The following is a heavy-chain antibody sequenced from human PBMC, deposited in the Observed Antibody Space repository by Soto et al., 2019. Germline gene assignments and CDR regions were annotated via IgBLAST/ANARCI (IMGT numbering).Heavy chain of an antibody. Sequence: GARRAPCAASGFTFSSYEMNWVRQAPGKGLEWVSYISTSGSTIYYADSVKGRFTISRDNAKNSLYLQMNSLRAEDTAVYYCASKYSYWGQGTLVTVYS. CDR1: GFTFSSYE. V-gene: IGHV3-48*03. J-gene: IGHJ4*02. CDR2: ISTSGSTI. CDR3: ASKYSY. D-gene: IGHD2-21*01.